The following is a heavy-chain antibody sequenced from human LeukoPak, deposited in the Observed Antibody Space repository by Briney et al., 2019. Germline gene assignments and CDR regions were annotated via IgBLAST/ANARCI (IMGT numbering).Heavy chain of an antibody. D-gene: IGHD4-23*01. CDR2: IYYSGST. CDR1: GGSISSSSYY. Sequence: SETLSLTCTVSGGSISSSSYYWGWIRQPPGKGLEWIGSIYYSGSTYYNPSLKSRVTISVDTSKNQFSLKLSSVAAADTAVYYCARHRYDYGDKRVAFDIWGQGTMVTASS. V-gene: IGHV4-39*01. CDR3: ARHRYDYGDKRVAFDI. J-gene: IGHJ3*02.